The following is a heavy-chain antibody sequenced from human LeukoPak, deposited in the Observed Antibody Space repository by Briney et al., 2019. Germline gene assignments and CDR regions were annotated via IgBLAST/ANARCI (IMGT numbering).Heavy chain of an antibody. J-gene: IGHJ4*02. Sequence: PGGSLRLSCAASGFTFGSYSMNWVRQAPGKGLEWVSSISSSSSYIYYADSVKGRFTISRDNAKNSLYLQMNSLRAEDTAVYYCARDVTYYYDSSGQPDYWGQGTLVTVSS. CDR3: ARDVTYYYDSSGQPDY. CDR2: ISSSSSYI. V-gene: IGHV3-21*01. CDR1: GFTFGSYS. D-gene: IGHD3-22*01.